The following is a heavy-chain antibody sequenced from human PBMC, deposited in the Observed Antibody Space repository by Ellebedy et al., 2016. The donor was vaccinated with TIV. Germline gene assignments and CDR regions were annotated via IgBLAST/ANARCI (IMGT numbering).Heavy chain of an antibody. CDR2: VNWNSGHI. CDR1: GFSFDAYA. CDR3: AKDRSISGFAMYYFDS. D-gene: IGHD3-22*01. V-gene: IGHV3-9*01. J-gene: IGHJ4*02. Sequence: GGSLRLSXVASGFSFDAYAMHWVRQAPGTGLEWVSSVNWNSGHIAYADSVKGRFTISRDNANNSLYLQMNSLRAEDTALYFCAKDRSISGFAMYYFDSWGQGTPVTVSS.